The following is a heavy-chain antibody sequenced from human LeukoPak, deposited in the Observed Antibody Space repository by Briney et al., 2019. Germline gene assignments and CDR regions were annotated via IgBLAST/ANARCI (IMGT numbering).Heavy chain of an antibody. CDR2: ISTYNDNT. V-gene: IGHV1-18*01. D-gene: IGHD5-12*01. Sequence: ASVKVSCKASGYTFNTYNINWVRQAPGQGLEWMGWISTYNDNTNYAQKFQGRVTMTRDTSISTAYMELSRLRSDDTAVYYCARAVGRGLSGYDPYFDYWGQGTLVTVSS. CDR1: GYTFNTYN. CDR3: ARAVGRGLSGYDPYFDY. J-gene: IGHJ4*02.